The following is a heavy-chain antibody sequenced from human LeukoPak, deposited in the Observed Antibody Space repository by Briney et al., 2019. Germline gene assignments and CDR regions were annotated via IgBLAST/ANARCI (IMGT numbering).Heavy chain of an antibody. CDR1: GFTFSSFG. J-gene: IGHJ4*02. CDR3: VSDLGVGSYGDY. CDR2: IGHDGSYQ. D-gene: IGHD3-16*01. Sequence: GGSLRLSCAASGFTFSSFGMHWVRQAPGEGLERMAVIGHDGSYQQFAYSVKGRFTISRDNSKNPLYLQMNNLRGEDTAVYYCVSDLGVGSYGDYWGQGTLVTVSS. V-gene: IGHV3-33*01.